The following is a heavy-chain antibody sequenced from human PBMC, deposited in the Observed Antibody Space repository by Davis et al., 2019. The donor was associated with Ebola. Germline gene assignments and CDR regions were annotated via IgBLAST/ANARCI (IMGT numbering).Heavy chain of an antibody. CDR1: GFSFGTYG. D-gene: IGHD3-3*01. V-gene: IGHV3-30*03. CDR3: AREDAWDDFWSGYYEY. J-gene: IGHJ4*02. CDR2: MSYGGSHT. Sequence: GESLKISCAAFGFSFGTYGMHWVRQAPGKGLEWVGYMSYGGSHTSSIDSVKGRFTISRDNSKNTLYLQMNSLRAEDTAVYYCAREDAWDDFWSGYYEYWGQGTLVTVSS.